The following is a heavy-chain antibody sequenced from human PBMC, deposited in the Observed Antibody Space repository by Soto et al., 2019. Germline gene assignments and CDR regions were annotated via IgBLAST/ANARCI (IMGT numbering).Heavy chain of an antibody. D-gene: IGHD2-21*02. CDR3: ARDPGYGGNSYYFDY. CDR2: IWYDGSNK. CDR1: GFTFSSYG. Sequence: QVQLVESGGGVVQPGRSLRLSCAASGFTFSSYGMHWVRQAPGKGLEWVAVIWYDGSNKYYADSVKGRFTISRDNSKNTLYLQMNSLRAEDTAVYYCARDPGYGGNSYYFDYWGQGTLVTVSS. V-gene: IGHV3-33*01. J-gene: IGHJ4*02.